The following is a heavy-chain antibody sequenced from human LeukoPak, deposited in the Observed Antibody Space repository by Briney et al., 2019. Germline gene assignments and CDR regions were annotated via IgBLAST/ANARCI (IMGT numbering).Heavy chain of an antibody. V-gene: IGHV4-59*11. CDR1: GGSISSHY. D-gene: IGHD6-19*01. Sequence: SETLSLTCTVSGGSISSHYWSWIRQPPGKGLEWIGYIYYRGTTDYNPSLRSRVTISVDTSKNQFSLKLSSVTAADTAVYYCARGGSGWTTDYWGQGTLVTVSS. CDR2: IYYRGTT. J-gene: IGHJ4*02. CDR3: ARGGSGWTTDY.